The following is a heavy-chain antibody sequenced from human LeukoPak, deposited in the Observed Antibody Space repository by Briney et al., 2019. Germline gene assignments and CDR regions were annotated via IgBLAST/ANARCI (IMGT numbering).Heavy chain of an antibody. CDR2: MNPNSGNT. D-gene: IGHD2-15*01. CDR3: ARTYCSGGSCRHHLFDP. Sequence: ASVKVSCKASGYTFTSYDINWVRQATGQGLEWMGWMNPNSGNTGYAQKFQGRVTMTRNTSISTAYMELSSLRSEDTAVYYCARTYCSGGSCRHHLFDPWGQGTLVTVSS. V-gene: IGHV1-8*01. J-gene: IGHJ5*02. CDR1: GYTFTSYD.